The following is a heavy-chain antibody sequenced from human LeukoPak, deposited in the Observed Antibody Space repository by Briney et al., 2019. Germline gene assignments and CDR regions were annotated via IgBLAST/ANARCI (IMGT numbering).Heavy chain of an antibody. CDR3: ARHGEGSGRYGQFDS. CDR1: GGSLSSSSYY. D-gene: IGHD6-19*01. J-gene: IGHJ4*02. V-gene: IGHV4-39*01. Sequence: SETLSLTCTVSGGSLSSSSYYWGWIRQPPGKGLEWIGSIYYSGRTYYNPSLKSRVTISVDTSKNQFSLKLSSVTATDTAVYYCARHGEGSGRYGQFDSWGQGTLVTVSS. CDR2: IYYSGRT.